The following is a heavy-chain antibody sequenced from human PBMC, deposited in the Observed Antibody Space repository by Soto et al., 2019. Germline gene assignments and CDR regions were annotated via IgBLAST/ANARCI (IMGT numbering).Heavy chain of an antibody. Sequence: GESLKISCKGSGYSFTSYWISWVRQMPGKGLEWMGRIDPSDSYTNYSPSFQGHVTISADKSISTAYLQWSSLKASDTAMYYCASHTMVRGVYYYYGMDVWGQGTTVTVSS. D-gene: IGHD3-10*01. J-gene: IGHJ6*02. V-gene: IGHV5-10-1*01. CDR2: IDPSDSYT. CDR3: ASHTMVRGVYYYYGMDV. CDR1: GYSFTSYW.